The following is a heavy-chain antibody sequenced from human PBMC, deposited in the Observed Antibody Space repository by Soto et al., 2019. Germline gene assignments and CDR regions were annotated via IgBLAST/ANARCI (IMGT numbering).Heavy chain of an antibody. CDR3: AKDRDILVVVAATPVDS. Sequence: VQLLESGGGLVQPGGSLRLSCAASGFTFSSYAMSWVRQAPGKGLEWVSAISGSGGSTYYADSVKGRFTISRDNSKNTLYLQMNSLRAEDTAVYYCAKDRDILVVVAATPVDSWGQGTLVTVSS. CDR2: ISGSGGST. V-gene: IGHV3-23*01. CDR1: GFTFSSYA. D-gene: IGHD2-15*01. J-gene: IGHJ5*01.